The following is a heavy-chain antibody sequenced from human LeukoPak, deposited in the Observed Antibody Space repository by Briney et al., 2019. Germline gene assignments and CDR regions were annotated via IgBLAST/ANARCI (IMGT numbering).Heavy chain of an antibody. CDR2: ISWNSGSI. CDR3: AKDAYSYGYCDY. J-gene: IGHJ4*02. D-gene: IGHD5-18*01. CDR1: GFTFDDYG. V-gene: IGHV3-9*01. Sequence: GGSLRLSCAASGFTFDDYGMSWVRQAPGKGLEWVSGISWNSGSIDYADSVKGRFTISRDNAKNSLYLQMNSLRAEDTAVYYCAKDAYSYGYCDYWGQGTLVTVSS.